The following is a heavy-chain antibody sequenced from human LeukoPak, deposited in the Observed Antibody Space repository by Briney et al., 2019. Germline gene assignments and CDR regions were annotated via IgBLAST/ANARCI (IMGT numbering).Heavy chain of an antibody. CDR3: ARGNAPLPFDY. V-gene: IGHV3-21*01. Sequence: GGSLRLSCAGSGFPFAAFSVHWVRQAPGKGLEWVSSISSGDGGYIYYADSVRGRFTISRDNAEDSVYLQMKRLRAEDTAVYYCARGNAPLPFDYWGQGTPVTVSS. CDR2: ISSGDGGYI. CDR1: GFPFAAFS. J-gene: IGHJ4*02. D-gene: IGHD2-2*01.